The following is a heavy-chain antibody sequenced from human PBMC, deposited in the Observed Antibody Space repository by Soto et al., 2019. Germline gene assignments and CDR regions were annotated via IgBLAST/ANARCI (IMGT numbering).Heavy chain of an antibody. CDR3: ARDRYKYGSGWGAVFYYYGRDD. V-gene: IGHV1-46*03. CDR1: GYTFTSYY. Sequence: ASVKASCKPSGYTFTSYYMHWARQAPGQGLEWMGRIHPCGGSTSDAQKFKGRVTMTRDTATSTVYMELRSLRSEDTAVYYCARDRYKYGSGWGAVFYYYGRDDWGQGTTVTDPS. J-gene: IGHJ6*02. D-gene: IGHD6-19*01. CDR2: IHPCGGST.